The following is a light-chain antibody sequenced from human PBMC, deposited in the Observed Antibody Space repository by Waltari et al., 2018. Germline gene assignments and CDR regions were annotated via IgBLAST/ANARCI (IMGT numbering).Light chain of an antibody. Sequence: EIVMTQSPVTLSVSPGERATISSRASQSVGTDLAWYQQKPGRAPRLLIHGASTRVTGIPARFSGSGSGTQFTLTISSLQSEDFAVYYCQQYNSRRTFGQGTKVEI. V-gene: IGKV3-15*01. CDR3: QQYNSRRT. J-gene: IGKJ1*01. CDR1: QSVGTD. CDR2: GAS.